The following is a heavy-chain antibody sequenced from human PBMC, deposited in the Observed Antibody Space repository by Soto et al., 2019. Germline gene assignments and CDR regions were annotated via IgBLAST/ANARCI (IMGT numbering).Heavy chain of an antibody. CDR2: INPNSGGT. CDR1: GYTFTGCY. V-gene: IGHV1-2*04. D-gene: IGHD5-12*01. CDR3: ARDQGGWLQTPDAFDI. J-gene: IGHJ3*02. Sequence: ASVKVSCKASGYTFTGCYMHWVRQAPGQGLEWMGWINPNSGGTNYAQKFQGWVTMTRDTSISTAYMELSRLRSDDTAVYYCARDQGGWLQTPDAFDIWGQGTMVTVSS.